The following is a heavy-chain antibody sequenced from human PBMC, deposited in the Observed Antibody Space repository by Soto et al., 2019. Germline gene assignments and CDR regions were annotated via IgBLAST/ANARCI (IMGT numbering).Heavy chain of an antibody. J-gene: IGHJ6*02. CDR1: GCTFSNYG. CDR3: ARDIESVTAKHFFYYYAMDV. V-gene: IGHV1-18*01. CDR2: VSANNGHT. Sequence: ASVKVSCKASGCTFSNYGLNWVRQAPGQGLEWMGWVSANNGHTNYAQNLQGRVSMTTDTSTSTAYMELRGLTFDDTAVYYCARDIESVTAKHFFYYYAMDVWGQGTTVTVSS. D-gene: IGHD2-8*01.